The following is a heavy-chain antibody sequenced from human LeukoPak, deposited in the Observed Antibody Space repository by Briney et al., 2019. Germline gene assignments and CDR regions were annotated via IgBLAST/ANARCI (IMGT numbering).Heavy chain of an antibody. CDR2: ISGRSSHI. J-gene: IGHJ1*01. D-gene: IGHD3-16*01. Sequence: GSLRLSCSASGFSFSGYDMNWVRQAPGKGLEWVSAISGRSSHIYYGESVKGRFTISRDNAKNSLYLQMDSLGVEDTAVYYCGRAFPPLRTSSAGDLWGQGTLVIVSS. V-gene: IGHV3-21*01. CDR1: GFSFSGYD. CDR3: GRAFPPLRTSSAGDL.